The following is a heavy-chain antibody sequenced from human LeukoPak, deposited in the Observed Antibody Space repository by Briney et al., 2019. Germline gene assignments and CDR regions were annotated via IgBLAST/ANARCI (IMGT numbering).Heavy chain of an antibody. CDR1: GFTFSSYE. J-gene: IGHJ4*02. Sequence: GGSLRLSCAASGFTFSSYEMNWVRQAPGKGLEWVSYISSSGSTIYYADSVKGRFTISRDNAKNSLYLQMNSLRAEDTAVYYCAKEVENSSGWYSHFDYWGQGTLVTVSS. V-gene: IGHV3-48*03. D-gene: IGHD6-19*01. CDR2: ISSSGSTI. CDR3: AKEVENSSGWYSHFDY.